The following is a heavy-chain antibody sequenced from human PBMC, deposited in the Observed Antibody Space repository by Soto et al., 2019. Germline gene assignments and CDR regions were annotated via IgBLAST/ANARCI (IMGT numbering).Heavy chain of an antibody. CDR2: ISYDGSNK. D-gene: IGHD2-15*01. J-gene: IGHJ4*02. V-gene: IGHV3-30-3*01. Sequence: GGSLRLSCSASGFTFSSYAMHWVRQAPGKGLEWVAVISYDGSNKYYADSVKGRFTISRDNSKNTLYLQMNSLRSEDTAVYYCASIGYCSGGSCDYWGQGSLVTVSS. CDR1: GFTFSSYA. CDR3: ASIGYCSGGSCDY.